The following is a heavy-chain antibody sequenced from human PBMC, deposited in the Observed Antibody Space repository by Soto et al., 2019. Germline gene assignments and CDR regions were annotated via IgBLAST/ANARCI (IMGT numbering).Heavy chain of an antibody. CDR3: ASLGGYCCGGSCYPDYYGLDV. Sequence: GGSLRLSCAASEITFRCYTMNWVRQAPGKWLEWISSISSSGGYRYYADSVKGRFIISRDNAKNSLYLQMNTLRAEDTAVYYCASLGGYCCGGSCYPDYYGLDVWGQGXTVTVYS. V-gene: IGHV3-21*01. J-gene: IGHJ6*02. CDR1: EITFRCYT. D-gene: IGHD2-15*01. CDR2: ISSSGGYR.